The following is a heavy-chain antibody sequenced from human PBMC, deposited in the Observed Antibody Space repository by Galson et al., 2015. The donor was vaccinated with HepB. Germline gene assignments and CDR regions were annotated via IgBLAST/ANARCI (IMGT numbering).Heavy chain of an antibody. J-gene: IGHJ4*02. CDR3: AGGFCSATACHPLEY. Sequence: SLRISCAASGFTFSSYGMHWVRQAPGRGLEWLAVISYDGSNKYYADSMKGRFTISRDNSKNTVYLQMNSLRAEDTAVYYCAGGFCSATACHPLEYWGLGTLVTVSP. CDR2: ISYDGSNK. V-gene: IGHV3-30*03. D-gene: IGHD2-15*01. CDR1: GFTFSSYG.